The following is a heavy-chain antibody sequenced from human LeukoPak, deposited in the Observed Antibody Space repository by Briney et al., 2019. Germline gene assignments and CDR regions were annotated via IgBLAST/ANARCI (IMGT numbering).Heavy chain of an antibody. V-gene: IGHV4-4*02. D-gene: IGHD5/OR15-5a*01. Sequence: SEPLSLTCAVSGSSISSSTWWTWVRQAPGKGLEWIGEVFYSGSTNSNPSLKSRLTMSVDESKHEFSLKLASVTAADTAIYYCASGGLVSRYLDHWGQGTLVTVSP. CDR1: GSSISSSTW. J-gene: IGHJ4*02. CDR2: VFYSGST. CDR3: ASGGLVSRYLDH.